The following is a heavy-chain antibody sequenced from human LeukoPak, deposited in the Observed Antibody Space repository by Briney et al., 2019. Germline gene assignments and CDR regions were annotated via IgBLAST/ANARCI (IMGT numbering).Heavy chain of an antibody. J-gene: IGHJ4*02. V-gene: IGHV4-39*01. CDR3: ARHELAGSSWYPSSYFDY. Sequence: PSETLSLTCTVSGGSISSSSYYWGWIRQPPGKGLEWIGSIYYSGSTYSNPSLNSRSTISVDPSKNQFSLKLSSVPAADTAVYYCARHELAGSSWYPSSYFDYWGQGTLVTVSS. CDR1: GGSISSSSYY. D-gene: IGHD6-13*01. CDR2: IYYSGST.